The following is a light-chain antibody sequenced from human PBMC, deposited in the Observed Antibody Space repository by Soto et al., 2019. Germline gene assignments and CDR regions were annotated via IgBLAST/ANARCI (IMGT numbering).Light chain of an antibody. V-gene: IGKV1-39*01. CDR2: DAS. CDR3: QQSYSTPRFFP. Sequence: DIQMTQSPSSLSASVGDRVTITCRASQSMSRYLNWYQQKPAKAPKLLIYDASSLQSRVPSRFDGSRSATDFTLTISSLQPEESATYNCQQSYSTPRFFPFGQGNNLEI. J-gene: IGKJ2*01. CDR1: QSMSRY.